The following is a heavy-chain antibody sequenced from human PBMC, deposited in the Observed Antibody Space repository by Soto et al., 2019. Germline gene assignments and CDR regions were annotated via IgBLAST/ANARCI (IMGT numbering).Heavy chain of an antibody. CDR2: IKQDGSEK. J-gene: IGHJ4*02. Sequence: EVQLVESGGGLVQPGGSLRLSCAASGFTFSNYWMSWVRQAPGKGLEWVANIKQDGSEKYFVDSVKGRFTISRDNAKNSLYLQMNSLRAEDTAVYYCARGSSSTWYYFDYWGQGTLVTVSS. V-gene: IGHV3-7*01. D-gene: IGHD6-13*01. CDR3: ARGSSSTWYYFDY. CDR1: GFTFSNYW.